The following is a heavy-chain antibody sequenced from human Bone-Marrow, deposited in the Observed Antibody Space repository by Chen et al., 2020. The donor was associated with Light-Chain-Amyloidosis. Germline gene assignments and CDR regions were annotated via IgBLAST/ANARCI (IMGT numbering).Heavy chain of an antibody. Sequence: EVQLVESGGGLVKPGGSLRLSCAASGFTFSSYSMNWVRQAPGKGLEWVSSISSSSSYMYYADSVKGRFTISRDNAKNSLYLQMNSLRAEDTAVYYCARDHWDFYYGMDVWGQGTTVIVSS. D-gene: IGHD1-26*01. V-gene: IGHV3-21*01. J-gene: IGHJ6*02. CDR1: GFTFSSYS. CDR2: ISSSSSYM. CDR3: ARDHWDFYYGMDV.